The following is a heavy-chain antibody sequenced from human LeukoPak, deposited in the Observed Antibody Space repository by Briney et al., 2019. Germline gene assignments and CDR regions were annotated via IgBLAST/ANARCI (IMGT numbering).Heavy chain of an antibody. J-gene: IGHJ5*02. CDR2: INHSGST. V-gene: IGHV4-34*01. CDR1: GGSFSGYY. Sequence: PSETLSLTCAVYGGSFSGYYWSWIRQPPGKGLEWIGEINHSGSTNYNPSLKSRVTISVDTSKNQFSLKLSSVTAADTAVYYRARKGLYSSSWYGRSWFDPWGQGTLVTVSS. D-gene: IGHD6-13*01. CDR3: ARKGLYSSSWYGRSWFDP.